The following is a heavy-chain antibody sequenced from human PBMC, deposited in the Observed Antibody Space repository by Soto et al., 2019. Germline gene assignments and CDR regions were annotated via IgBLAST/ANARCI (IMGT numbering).Heavy chain of an antibody. CDR2: IYPGDSDT. CDR1: GYSFTSYW. Sequence: GESLKISCKGSGYSFTSYWIGWVRQMPGKGLEWMGIIYPGDSDTRYSPSFQGQVTISADKSISTAYLQWSSLKASDTAMYYCARCKSVGVAATPYYYYGIDFWGQGSTVTVSS. J-gene: IGHJ6*02. V-gene: IGHV5-51*01. D-gene: IGHD2-15*01. CDR3: ARCKSVGVAATPYYYYGIDF.